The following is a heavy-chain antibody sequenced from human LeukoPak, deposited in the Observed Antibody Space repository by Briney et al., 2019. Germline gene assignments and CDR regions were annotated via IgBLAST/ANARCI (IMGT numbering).Heavy chain of an antibody. CDR1: GFTFSSYG. CDR3: AKDPEASSWSFLDY. Sequence: PAGSLRLSCAASGFTFSSYGMHWVRQAQGKGLEWVAVIWYDGSNKYYADSVKGRFTISGDNSKNTLYLQMNSLRAEDTAVYYCAKDPEASSWSFLDYWGQGTLVTVSS. V-gene: IGHV3-33*06. CDR2: IWYDGSNK. D-gene: IGHD6-13*01. J-gene: IGHJ4*02.